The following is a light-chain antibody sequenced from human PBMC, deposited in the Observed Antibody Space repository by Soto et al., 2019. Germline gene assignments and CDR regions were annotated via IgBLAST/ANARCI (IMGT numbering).Light chain of an antibody. Sequence: QSALTQPASVSGSPGQSITISCTGISGDVGGFNYVSWYQQHPGKAPKLMVYEVSNRPSGVSNRFSGSKSGNTASLTISGLQAEDEADYYCSSYIASSVGLFGGGTKLTVL. CDR2: EVS. CDR3: SSYIASSVGL. J-gene: IGLJ3*02. CDR1: SGDVGGFNY. V-gene: IGLV2-14*01.